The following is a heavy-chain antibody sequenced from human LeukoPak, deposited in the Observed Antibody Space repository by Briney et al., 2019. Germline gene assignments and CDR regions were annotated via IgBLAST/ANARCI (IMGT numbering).Heavy chain of an antibody. V-gene: IGHV3-11*04. Sequence: GGSLRLSCAASGFIFSDYYMSWIRQAPGKGLEWVSYISSTSSTRYYADSVKGRFTISRDNAKNSLYLQMNSLRAEDTAIYYCARDNYSGSRYFDHWGQGTLVTVSS. CDR1: GFIFSDYY. CDR3: ARDNYSGSRYFDH. J-gene: IGHJ4*02. D-gene: IGHD1-26*01. CDR2: ISSTSSTR.